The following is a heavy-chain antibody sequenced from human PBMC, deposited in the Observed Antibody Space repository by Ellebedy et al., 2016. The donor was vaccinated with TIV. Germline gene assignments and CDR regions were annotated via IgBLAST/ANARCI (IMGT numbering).Heavy chain of an antibody. CDR1: GASISTNTDY. V-gene: IGHV4-39*07. J-gene: IGHJ4*02. CDR2: IHYTGAT. Sequence: SETLSLTCTVSGASISTNTDYWAWIRQPPGMGLEWLGSIHYTGATYYDSSLKSPVTISVDTSKNQFSLKVNSVTAADTAVYYCARDSRTPASMVLDSWGQGLLVAVSS. D-gene: IGHD3-10*01. CDR3: ARDSRTPASMVLDS.